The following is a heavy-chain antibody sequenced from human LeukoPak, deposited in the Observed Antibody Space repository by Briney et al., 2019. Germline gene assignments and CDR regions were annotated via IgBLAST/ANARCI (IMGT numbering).Heavy chain of an antibody. CDR3: ATYSGSYSTDY. D-gene: IGHD1-26*01. CDR2: INPNSGGT. Sequence: ASVKVSCKASGYTFTDYYMHWVRRAPGQGLEWMGWINPNSGGTNYAQKFQGRVTMTRDTSISTAYMELSSLRSDDTAVYYCATYSGSYSTDYWGQGTLVTVSS. J-gene: IGHJ4*02. CDR1: GYTFTDYY. V-gene: IGHV1-2*02.